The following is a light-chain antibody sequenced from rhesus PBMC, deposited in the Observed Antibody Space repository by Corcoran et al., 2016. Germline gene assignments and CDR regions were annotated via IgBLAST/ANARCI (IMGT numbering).Light chain of an antibody. CDR2: YAS. J-gene: IGKJ3*01. CDR1: EGISSY. Sequence: EIQMTQSPSSLSASVGDRVTIASRESEGISSYLAWYQQKPGKAPKPLFYYASKLETGVPSRFSGSGSGTEFTLTISRLQPDDFATYYCHQYNSDPFTFGPGTKLDIK. V-gene: IGKV1-37*01. CDR3: HQYNSDPFT.